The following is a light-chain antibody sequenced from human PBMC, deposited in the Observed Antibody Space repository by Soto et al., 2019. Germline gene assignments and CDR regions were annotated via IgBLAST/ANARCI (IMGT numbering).Light chain of an antibody. V-gene: IGKV3-20*01. CDR3: QQYGSSLWT. CDR2: GAS. Sequence: EIVLTQSPGTLSLSPGERATLSCRASQSVSSSYLAWYQQKPGQAHRLLIYGASSRATGILDRFSGSGSGTDFTLTISRMEPEEFAVYYCQQYGSSLWTFGQGTKVDIK. J-gene: IGKJ1*01. CDR1: QSVSSSY.